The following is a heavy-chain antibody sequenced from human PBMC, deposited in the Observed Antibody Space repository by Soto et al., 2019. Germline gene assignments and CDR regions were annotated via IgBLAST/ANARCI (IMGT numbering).Heavy chain of an antibody. CDR3: SVSIFGVVHY. J-gene: IGHJ4*02. CDR1: GFSLRSQW. Sequence: EAQVVESGGGLTQPGGSRRLSCAASGFSLRSQWMHWIRQAPGKGIEWVSRFRPDGSTAYADSVKGRFTISRDNAKNTVYLQMSSLGVEDTAIYYCSVSIFGVVHYWGQGTRVTVSS. CDR2: FRPDGST. V-gene: IGHV3-74*03. D-gene: IGHD3-3*01.